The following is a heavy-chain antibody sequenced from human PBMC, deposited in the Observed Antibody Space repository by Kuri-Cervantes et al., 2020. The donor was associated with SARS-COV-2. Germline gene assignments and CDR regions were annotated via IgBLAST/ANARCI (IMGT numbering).Heavy chain of an antibody. J-gene: IGHJ6*02. V-gene: IGHV3-49*02. CDR3: TRNELVYYYYGMDV. D-gene: IGHD2-8*02. CDR2: IRSKANGGTT. CDR1: GYSFTSYW. Sequence: SCKGSGYSFTSYWITWVRQAPGRGLEWVGFIRSKANGGTTTYAASVKGRITISRDNSKSIAYLQMNSLKTEDTAVYYCTRNELVYYYYGMDVWGQGTTVTVSS.